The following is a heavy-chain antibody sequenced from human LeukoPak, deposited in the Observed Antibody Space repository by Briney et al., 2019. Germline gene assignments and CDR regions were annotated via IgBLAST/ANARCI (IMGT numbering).Heavy chain of an antibody. CDR2: ISCRGSVI. CDR1: GFTFSDYT. J-gene: IGHJ4*02. D-gene: IGHD3-16*01. V-gene: IGHV3-21*01. CDR3: ARDLGARGY. Sequence: GGSLRLSCATSGFTFSDYTMNWVRQAPGKRLEWLSSISCRGSVIYYADSVKGRFTISRDNANNSLYLQMNSLRADDTAVYYCARDLGARGYWGRGILVTVSS.